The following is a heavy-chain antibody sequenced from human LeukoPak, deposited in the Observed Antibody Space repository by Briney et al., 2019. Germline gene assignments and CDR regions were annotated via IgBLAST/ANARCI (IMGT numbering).Heavy chain of an antibody. Sequence: ETLSLTCTVSGGSISSNYWSWIRQPPGKGLEWVANIKQDGSEKYYVDSVKGRFTISRDNAKNSLYLQMNSLRAEDTAMYYCARDSAGNDYWGQGTPVTVSS. CDR2: IKQDGSEK. J-gene: IGHJ4*02. D-gene: IGHD6-13*01. V-gene: IGHV3-7*01. CDR3: ARDSAGNDY. CDR1: GGSISSNY.